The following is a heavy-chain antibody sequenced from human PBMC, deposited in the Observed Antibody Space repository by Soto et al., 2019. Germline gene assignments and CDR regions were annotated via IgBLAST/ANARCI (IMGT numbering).Heavy chain of an antibody. CDR1: GGSISSSSYY. J-gene: IGHJ6*02. D-gene: IGHD3-10*01. CDR3: ARHYYGSGSYYNYYYYGMDV. CDR2: IYYSGST. Sequence: SETLSLTCTVSGGSISSSSYYWGWIRQPPGKGLEWIGSIYYSGSTYYNPTLKSRVTISVDTSKNQFSLKLSSVTAADTAVYYCARHYYGSGSYYNYYYYGMDVWGQGTTVTVSS. V-gene: IGHV4-39*01.